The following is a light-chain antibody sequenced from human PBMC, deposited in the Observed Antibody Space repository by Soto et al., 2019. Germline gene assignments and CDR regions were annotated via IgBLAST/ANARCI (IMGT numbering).Light chain of an antibody. Sequence: DIQMTQSPSSLSASVGDRVTITCRASQSISSYLNWYQQKPGKAPKLLIYAASSLQSGVPSRFSGSGSGTDVTLTISSLQPEDFATYYCQQSCSTPPYTFGQGTKLEIK. CDR3: QQSCSTPPYT. CDR1: QSISSY. CDR2: AAS. V-gene: IGKV1-39*01. J-gene: IGKJ2*01.